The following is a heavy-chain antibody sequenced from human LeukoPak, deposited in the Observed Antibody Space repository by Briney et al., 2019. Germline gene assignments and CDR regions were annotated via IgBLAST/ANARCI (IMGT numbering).Heavy chain of an antibody. V-gene: IGHV3-30*18. CDR1: GFTFSSFG. CDR3: AKEGLWFVDLTYFDY. D-gene: IGHD3-10*01. J-gene: IGHJ4*02. CDR2: VSHDGSYE. Sequence: GGALRLSCAGSGFTFSSFGMHWVRQAPGKGLEWVAVVSHDGSYEYYADSMKGRFTISRDTSKNTLYLQMNSLRAEDTAVYYCAKEGLWFVDLTYFDYWGQGGLVTVS.